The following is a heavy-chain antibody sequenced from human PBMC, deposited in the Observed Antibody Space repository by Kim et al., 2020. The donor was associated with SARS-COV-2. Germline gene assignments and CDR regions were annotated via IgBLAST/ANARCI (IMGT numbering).Heavy chain of an antibody. J-gene: IGHJ2*01. Sequence: TNYCPSRESRVTISVDTSKNQFSLNLSSVTAADTAVYYCARQLDYWYFDLWGRGTLVTVSS. D-gene: IGHD6-6*01. CDR2: T. CDR3: ARQLDYWYFDL. V-gene: IGHV4-59*08.